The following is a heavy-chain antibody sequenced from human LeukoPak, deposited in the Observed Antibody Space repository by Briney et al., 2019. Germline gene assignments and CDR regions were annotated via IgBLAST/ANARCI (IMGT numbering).Heavy chain of an antibody. Sequence: SETLSLTCTVSGGSISSYYWSWLRQPPGKGLEWLGYIYYSGNTNYNPYLKNRVTISVDTSKNQFSLKLSSVTAADTAVYYGARLENSSSWPYPVDAFDIWGQGTMVTVSS. D-gene: IGHD6-13*01. CDR1: GGSISSYY. J-gene: IGHJ3*02. CDR3: ARLENSSSWPYPVDAFDI. V-gene: IGHV4-59*08. CDR2: IYYSGNT.